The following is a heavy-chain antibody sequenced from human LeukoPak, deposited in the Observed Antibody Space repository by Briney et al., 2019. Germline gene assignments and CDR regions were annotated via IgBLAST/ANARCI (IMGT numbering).Heavy chain of an antibody. CDR2: IYSGGST. CDR3: ARDGYSGYDQRRAYYYYGMDV. V-gene: IGHV3-53*01. J-gene: IGHJ6*02. CDR1: GFTVSSNY. D-gene: IGHD5-12*01. Sequence: PGGSLRLSCAASGFTVSSNYMSWVRQAPGKGLEWVSVIYSGGSTYYADSVKGRFTISRDNSKNTLYLQMNSLRAEDTAVYYCARDGYSGYDQRRAYYYYGMDVWGQGTTVTVSS.